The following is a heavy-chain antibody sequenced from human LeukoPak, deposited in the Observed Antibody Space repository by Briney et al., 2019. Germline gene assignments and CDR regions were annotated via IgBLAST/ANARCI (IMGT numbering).Heavy chain of an antibody. CDR3: AKENTIFGVVIIPFDY. J-gene: IGHJ4*02. V-gene: IGHV3-30*02. Sequence: PGGSLRLSCAASGFTFSSYGMHWVRQAPGKGLEWVAFIRYDGSNRYYADSVKGRFTISRDNSKNTLYLQMNSLRAEDTAVYYCAKENTIFGVVIIPFDYWGQGTLVTVSS. CDR1: GFTFSSYG. CDR2: IRYDGSNR. D-gene: IGHD3-3*01.